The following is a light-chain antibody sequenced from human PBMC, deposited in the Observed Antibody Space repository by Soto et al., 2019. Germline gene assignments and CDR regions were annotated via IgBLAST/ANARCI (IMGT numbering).Light chain of an antibody. CDR2: DAS. CDR1: QSISSW. V-gene: IGKV1-5*01. Sequence: DIQMTQSPSTLSASVGDRVTITCRASQSISSWLAWYQQKPGKAPKLLIYDASSLESVVPSRFNGSASGPECTLSISSLQPDDFATYYCQQYNSYLSTFGQGTKLEIK. J-gene: IGKJ2*01. CDR3: QQYNSYLST.